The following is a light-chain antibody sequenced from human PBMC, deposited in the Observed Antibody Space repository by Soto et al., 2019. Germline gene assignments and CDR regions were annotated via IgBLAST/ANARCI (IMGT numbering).Light chain of an antibody. J-gene: IGKJ1*01. CDR3: QQRTNWVWT. CDR1: QDISNY. CDR2: DAS. V-gene: IGKV1-33*01. Sequence: DSQMTQSPSSLSASVGDRVTITCQASQDISNYLNWYQQKPGKAPKLLIYDASNLETGVPSRFSGSGSGTDFTLTISTLEPEDSAVYFCQQRTNWVWTFGQGTKVDIK.